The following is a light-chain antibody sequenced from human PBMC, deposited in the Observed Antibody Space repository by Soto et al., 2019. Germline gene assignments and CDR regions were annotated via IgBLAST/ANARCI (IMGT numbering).Light chain of an antibody. Sequence: QSVLTQPPSASGSPGQSVTISCTGTSSDVGGYNYVSWYQQHPGKAPKLMIYEVSKRPSGVPDRFSDSKSGNTASLTVSGLQAEDEADYYCSSYAGSTVVFGGGTKLTVL. J-gene: IGLJ2*01. CDR2: EVS. V-gene: IGLV2-8*01. CDR3: SSYAGSTVV. CDR1: SSDVGGYNY.